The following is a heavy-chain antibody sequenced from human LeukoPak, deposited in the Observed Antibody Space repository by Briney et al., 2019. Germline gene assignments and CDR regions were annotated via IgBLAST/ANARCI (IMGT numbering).Heavy chain of an antibody. V-gene: IGHV4-34*01. D-gene: IGHD1-1*01. Sequence: TSETLSLTCAVYGGSFSGYHWSWIRQPPGKGLEWIGEINHSGSTNYNPSLKSRVTISVDTSKNQFSLKLSSVTAADTAVYYCARGPTAGALDYWGQGTLVTVSS. CDR1: GGSFSGYH. J-gene: IGHJ4*02. CDR2: INHSGST. CDR3: ARGPTAGALDY.